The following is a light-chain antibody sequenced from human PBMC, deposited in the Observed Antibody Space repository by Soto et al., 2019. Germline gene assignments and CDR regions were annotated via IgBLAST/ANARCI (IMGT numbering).Light chain of an antibody. CDR1: QSIGDS. CDR3: HRYNSAPLT. V-gene: IGKV1-5*01. J-gene: IGKJ4*01. Sequence: DIQMTQSPSTLSATVGDRVTITCLASQSIGDSLAWYQQKTGKAPYLLISDVSSLERGVPSRFSGSRPGTDFTLTISSLQPEDVATYYCHRYNSAPLTFGGGTKVDIK. CDR2: DVS.